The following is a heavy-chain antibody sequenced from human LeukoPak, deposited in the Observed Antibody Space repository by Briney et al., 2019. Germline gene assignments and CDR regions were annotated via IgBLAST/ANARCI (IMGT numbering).Heavy chain of an antibody. V-gene: IGHV3-43*01. CDR2: ISWDGGST. Sequence: GGSLRLSCAASGFTFDDYTMHWVRQAPGKGLEWVSLISWDGGSTYYADSVKGRFTIPRDNSKNSLYLQMNSLRTEDTALYYCAKGSRDGASIDYWGQGTLVTVSS. D-gene: IGHD5-24*01. CDR1: GFTFDDYT. J-gene: IGHJ4*02. CDR3: AKGSRDGASIDY.